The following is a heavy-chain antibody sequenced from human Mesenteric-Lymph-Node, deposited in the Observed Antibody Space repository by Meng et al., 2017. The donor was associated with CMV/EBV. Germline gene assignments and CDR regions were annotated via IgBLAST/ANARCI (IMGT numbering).Heavy chain of an antibody. CDR2: IYSSGRT. J-gene: IGHJ5*02. CDR3: ARSGTYLDTTPRWFDP. V-gene: IGHV4-59*01. D-gene: IGHD3/OR15-3a*01. CDR1: GGSISTFY. Sequence: SETLSLTCTVSGGSISTFYWNWIRQPPGKGLEWIGYIYSSGRTNYNSSLKSRVTMSIDTSSNHFSLRLSSVTAADTAVYYCARSGTYLDTTPRWFDPWGQGTLVTVSS.